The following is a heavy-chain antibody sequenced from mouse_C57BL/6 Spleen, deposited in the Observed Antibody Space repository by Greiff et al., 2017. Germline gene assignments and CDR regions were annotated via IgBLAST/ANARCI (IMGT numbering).Heavy chain of an antibody. CDR3: ARSGLRYPGAY. D-gene: IGHD1-1*01. J-gene: IGHJ3*01. CDR2: INPGSGGT. V-gene: IGHV1-54*01. Sequence: QVQLQQSGAELVRPGTSVKVSCKASGYAFTNYLIEWVKQRPGQGLEWIGVINPGSGGTNYNEKFKGKATLTADKSTSTAYMQLSGLTSEDSAVYFCARSGLRYPGAYWGQGTLVTVSA. CDR1: GYAFTNYL.